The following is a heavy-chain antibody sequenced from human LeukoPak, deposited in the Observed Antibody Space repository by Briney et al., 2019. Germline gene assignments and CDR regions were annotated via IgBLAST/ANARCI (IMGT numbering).Heavy chain of an antibody. Sequence: PSQTLSLTCTVSGGSISSGDYYWSWIRQPPGKGLEWIGYIYYSGSTYYNPSLKSRVTISVDTSKNQFSLKLGSVTAADTAVYYCARVVPEEAAAGNYYYGMDVWGQGTTVTVSS. V-gene: IGHV4-30-4*01. CDR2: IYYSGST. CDR1: GGSISSGDYY. CDR3: ARVVPEEAAAGNYYYGMDV. J-gene: IGHJ6*02. D-gene: IGHD6-13*01.